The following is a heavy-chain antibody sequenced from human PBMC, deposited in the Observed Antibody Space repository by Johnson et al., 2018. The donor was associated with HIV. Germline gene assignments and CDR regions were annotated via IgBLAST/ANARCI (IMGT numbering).Heavy chain of an antibody. CDR3: AKDLALSGYLDAFDI. V-gene: IGHV3-30*02. CDR1: GLTFSSYG. Sequence: QVQLVESGGGVVQPGGSLRLSCAASGLTFSSYGMHWVRQAPGKGLEWVAFIRYDGSNKYYADSVKGRFTISRDNAKNSLYLQMNSLRAEDTALYYCAKDLALSGYLDAFDIWGQGTMVTVSS. J-gene: IGHJ3*02. D-gene: IGHD3-22*01. CDR2: IRYDGSNK.